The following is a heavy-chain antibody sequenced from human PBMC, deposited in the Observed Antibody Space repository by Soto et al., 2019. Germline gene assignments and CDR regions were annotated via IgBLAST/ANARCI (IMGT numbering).Heavy chain of an antibody. D-gene: IGHD3-9*01. CDR2: IKQDGSEK. Sequence: EVQLVESGGGLVQPGGSLRLSCAASGFTFSSYWMSWVRQAPGKGLEWVANIKQDGSEKYYVDSVKGRFTISRDNAKNSLYLQMNSLRAEDTAVYYCARDRTGLRYFDWLPNPWDYYYYGMDVWGQGTTVTVSS. CDR1: GFTFSSYW. J-gene: IGHJ6*02. CDR3: ARDRTGLRYFDWLPNPWDYYYYGMDV. V-gene: IGHV3-7*04.